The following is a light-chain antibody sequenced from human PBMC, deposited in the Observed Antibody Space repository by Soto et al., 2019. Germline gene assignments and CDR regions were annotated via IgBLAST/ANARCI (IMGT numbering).Light chain of an antibody. CDR1: QTISGW. Sequence: DIQMTQSPSSLSASVGDRVTITCRASQTISGWLAWYQQKPGKAPKLLIYKASSLESGVPSRFSGSGSGTEFTLTISSLQPDDFATYYCQQYNTYPRTFCQGTKVEFK. J-gene: IGKJ1*01. CDR2: KAS. CDR3: QQYNTYPRT. V-gene: IGKV1-5*03.